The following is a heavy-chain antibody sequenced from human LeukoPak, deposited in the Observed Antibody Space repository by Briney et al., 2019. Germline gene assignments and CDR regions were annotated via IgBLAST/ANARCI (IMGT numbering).Heavy chain of an antibody. V-gene: IGHV4-39*07. D-gene: IGHD3-16*01. J-gene: IGHJ4*02. CDR1: GGSISSSSYY. CDR2: IYYSGST. CDR3: ARDWPPEGY. Sequence: SETLSLTCTVSGGSISSSSYYWGWIRQPPGKGLEWIGSIYYSGSTYYNPSLKSRVTISVDTSKNQFSLKLSSVTAADTAVYYCARDWPPEGYWGQGTLVTVSS.